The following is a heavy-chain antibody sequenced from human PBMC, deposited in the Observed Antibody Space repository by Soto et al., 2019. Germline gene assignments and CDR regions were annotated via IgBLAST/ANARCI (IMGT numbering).Heavy chain of an antibody. D-gene: IGHD6-19*01. Sequence: QVQLVQSGAEVKKPGASVKVSCKASGYTFTSYDINWVRQATGQGLEWMGWMNPNSGNTGYAQKFQGRVTMTRNTSIRTAYMELSSLRSEDTAVYYCATGGDSSGWYYYYYYGMDVWGQGTTVTVSS. V-gene: IGHV1-8*01. J-gene: IGHJ6*02. CDR1: GYTFTSYD. CDR3: ATGGDSSGWYYYYYYGMDV. CDR2: MNPNSGNT.